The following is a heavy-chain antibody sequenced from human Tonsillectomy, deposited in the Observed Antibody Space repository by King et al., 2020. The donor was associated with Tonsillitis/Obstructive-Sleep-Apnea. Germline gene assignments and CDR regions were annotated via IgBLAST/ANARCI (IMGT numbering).Heavy chain of an antibody. V-gene: IGHV3-7*01. CDR2: IKQDGSEK. CDR3: ARDRPWWELPYVHY. Sequence: EVQLVQSGGGLVQPGGSLRLSCAASGFTFSSYWMTWVRQAPGKGLEWVATIKQDGSEKYYVDSVKGRFTISKDNAKNSLYLQMNSLRAEDTAVYYCARDRPWWELPYVHYWGQGTLVTVSS. J-gene: IGHJ4*02. D-gene: IGHD1-26*01. CDR1: GFTFSSYW.